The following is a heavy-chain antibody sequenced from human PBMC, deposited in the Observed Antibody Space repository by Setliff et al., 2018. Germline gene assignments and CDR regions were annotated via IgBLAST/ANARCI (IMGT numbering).Heavy chain of an antibody. CDR1: GLPFGDYA. Sequence: LRLSCAASGLPFGDYAMGWVRQAPGKGLEWVGYIRSKAYGETTEYAASVKGRFTISRDDSESIAYLQMNSLKTEDTAVYYCIRLSSSAYYYMDTWGKGTTVTVSS. V-gene: IGHV3-49*04. CDR3: IRLSSSAYYYMDT. J-gene: IGHJ6*03. D-gene: IGHD6-19*01. CDR2: IRSKAYGETT.